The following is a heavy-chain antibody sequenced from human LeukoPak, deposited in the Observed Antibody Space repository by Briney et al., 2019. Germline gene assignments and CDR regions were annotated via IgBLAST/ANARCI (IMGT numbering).Heavy chain of an antibody. V-gene: IGHV4-4*09. J-gene: IGHJ6*03. Sequence: SETLSLTCTVSGGSISSYYWSWIRQPPGKGLEWIGYIYTSGSTNYNPSLKSRVTISVDTSKNQFSLKLSSVTAADTAVYYCARHLQQLEANYYCYYMDVWGKGTTVTVSS. D-gene: IGHD1-1*01. CDR3: ARHLQQLEANYYCYYMDV. CDR1: GGSISSYY. CDR2: IYTSGST.